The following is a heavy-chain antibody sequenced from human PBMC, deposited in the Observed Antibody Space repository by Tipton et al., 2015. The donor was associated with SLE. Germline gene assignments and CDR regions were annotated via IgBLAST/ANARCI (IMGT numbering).Heavy chain of an antibody. D-gene: IGHD3/OR15-3a*01. CDR2: IYSGGST. CDR3: AKTALRDGLVNYYYYYGMDV. V-gene: IGHV3-53*05. J-gene: IGHJ6*02. CDR1: GFTFSDYY. Sequence: SLRLSCAASGFTFSDYYMSWIRQAPGKGLEWVSVIYSGGSTYYADSVKGRFTISRDNSKNTLYLQMNSLRAEDTAVYYCAKTALRDGLVNYYYYYGMDVWGQGTTVTVSS.